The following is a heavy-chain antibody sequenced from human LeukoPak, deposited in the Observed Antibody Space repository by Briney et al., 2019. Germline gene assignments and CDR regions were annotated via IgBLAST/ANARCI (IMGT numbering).Heavy chain of an antibody. Sequence: SETLSLTCTVSGGSITSYYWNWIRQPAGKGLEWIGRMSINGRTNYNPSLNSRVTMSVATSKNDFSLKLSSVTAADTAVYYCAREGRGSAWPLFDYWGQGTLVTVSS. CDR2: MSINGRT. CDR1: GGSITSYY. CDR3: AREGRGSAWPLFDY. D-gene: IGHD6-19*01. J-gene: IGHJ4*02. V-gene: IGHV4-4*07.